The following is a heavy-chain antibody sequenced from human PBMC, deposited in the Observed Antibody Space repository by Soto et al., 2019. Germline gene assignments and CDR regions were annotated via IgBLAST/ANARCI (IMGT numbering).Heavy chain of an antibody. J-gene: IGHJ4*02. Sequence: QVQLVESGGGLVKPGGSLRLSCAASGFTFSDYYMSWIRQAPGKGLEWVSYISSSSSYTNYADSVKGRFTISRDNAKNALYLQMNSLRAEDTAVYYCAGGRGYSYGLDYWGQGTLVTVSS. CDR1: GFTFSDYY. V-gene: IGHV3-11*06. CDR3: AGGRGYSYGLDY. D-gene: IGHD5-18*01. CDR2: ISSSSSYT.